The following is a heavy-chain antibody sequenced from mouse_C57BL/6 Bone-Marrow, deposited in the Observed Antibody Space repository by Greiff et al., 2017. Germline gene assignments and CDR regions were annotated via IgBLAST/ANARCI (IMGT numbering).Heavy chain of an antibody. J-gene: IGHJ1*03. CDR3: ARTLLYGSSYWWYFDV. V-gene: IGHV1-26*01. CDR2: INPNHGGT. CDR1: GYTFTDYY. D-gene: IGHD1-1*01. Sequence: EVQLQQSGPELVKPGASVKISCKASGYTFTDYYMNWVKQSHGKSLEWIGDINPNHGGTSYNQKFKGKATLTVDKSSSTAYMELRSLTSEDSAVYYCARTLLYGSSYWWYFDVWGTGTTVTVSS.